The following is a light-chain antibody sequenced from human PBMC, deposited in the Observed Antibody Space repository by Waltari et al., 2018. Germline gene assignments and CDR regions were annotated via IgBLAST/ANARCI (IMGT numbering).Light chain of an antibody. Sequence: IQLTQSPSSLSASVGDRVTITCRASQGISSYLAWYHQKPGKAPKLLIYAASTLQSGVPSRFSGSGSGTDFTLTSSSLQPEDFATYYCQQLNSYPYTFGQGTKLEIK. CDR1: QGISSY. CDR3: QQLNSYPYT. J-gene: IGKJ2*01. CDR2: AAS. V-gene: IGKV1-9*01.